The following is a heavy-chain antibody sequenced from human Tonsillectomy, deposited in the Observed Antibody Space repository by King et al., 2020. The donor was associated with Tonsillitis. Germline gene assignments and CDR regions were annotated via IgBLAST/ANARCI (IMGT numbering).Heavy chain of an antibody. D-gene: IGHD1-26*01. J-gene: IGHJ2*01. CDR1: GFTFDDYT. Sequence: VQLVESGGVVVQPGGSLRLSCAASGFTFDDYTMHWVRQTPGKGLEWVSLIDRDGGTTYYAGSLKGRFTISRDNSKNSLYLQMSSLRTEDSALYYCARARKEGAPHSPWYFDLWGRGTLVTVSS. V-gene: IGHV3-43*01. CDR2: IDRDGGTT. CDR3: ARARKEGAPHSPWYFDL.